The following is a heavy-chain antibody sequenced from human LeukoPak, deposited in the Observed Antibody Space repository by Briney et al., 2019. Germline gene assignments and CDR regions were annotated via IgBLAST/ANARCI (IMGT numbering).Heavy chain of an antibody. CDR3: AREGSYAIDY. Sequence: GGSLRLSCAASGFTFRSYSMNWVRQAPGEGLEWVSYISSTSSYIYFADSVKGRFTISRDNAKNSLYLEMNSLRAEDTAVYYCAREGSYAIDYWGQGTLVTVSS. CDR1: GFTFRSYS. V-gene: IGHV3-21*01. CDR2: ISSTSSYI. D-gene: IGHD1-26*01. J-gene: IGHJ4*02.